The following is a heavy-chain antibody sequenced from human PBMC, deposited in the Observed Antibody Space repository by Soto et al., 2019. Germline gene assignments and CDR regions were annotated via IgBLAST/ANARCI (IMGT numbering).Heavy chain of an antibody. CDR2: IIPIFGTA. CDR1: GGTFSSYA. V-gene: IGHV1-69*01. D-gene: IGHD2-15*01. J-gene: IGHJ6*02. CDR3: ARAPGYCSGGSCYRDYYYYGMDV. Sequence: QVQLVQSGAEVKKPGSSVKVSCKASGGTFSSYAISWVRQAPGQGLEWMGGIIPIFGTANYAQKFQGRVTITADESTSTAYMELSSLRSEDTAVYYCARAPGYCSGGSCYRDYYYYGMDVWGQGTTVTVSS.